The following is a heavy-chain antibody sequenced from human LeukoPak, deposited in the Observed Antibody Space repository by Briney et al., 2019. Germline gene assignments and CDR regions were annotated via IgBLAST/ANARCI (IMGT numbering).Heavy chain of an antibody. V-gene: IGHV4-34*01. CDR1: GVSFSGYY. Sequence: SETLSLTCAVYGVSFSGYYWSWIRQPPGKGLEWIGEINHSGSTNYNPSLKSRVTISVDTSKNQFSLKLSSVTAADTAVYYCARVGRGYCSGGSCYSILYYYYGMDVWGQGTTVTVSS. CDR2: INHSGST. CDR3: ARVGRGYCSGGSCYSILYYYYGMDV. D-gene: IGHD2-15*01. J-gene: IGHJ6*02.